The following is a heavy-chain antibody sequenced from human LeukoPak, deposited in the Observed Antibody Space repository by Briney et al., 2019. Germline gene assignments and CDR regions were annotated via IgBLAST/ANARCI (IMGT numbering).Heavy chain of an antibody. J-gene: IGHJ4*02. CDR1: GFTFSDNY. Sequence: GGSLRLSCRASGFTFSDNYMTWVRQAPGKGLEYISYLSNTGSDSFYADSVKGRFSISRDNAEKSLYLQMNDLRAEDTAVYYCARGHWGLDYWGQGTLVTVSS. D-gene: IGHD7-27*01. CDR2: LSNTGSDS. CDR3: ARGHWGLDY. V-gene: IGHV3-11*01.